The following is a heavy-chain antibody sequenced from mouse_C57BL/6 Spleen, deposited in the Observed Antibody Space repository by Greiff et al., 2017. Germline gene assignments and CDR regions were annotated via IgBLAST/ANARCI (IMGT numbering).Heavy chain of an antibody. D-gene: IGHD1-1*01. V-gene: IGHV5-16*01. J-gene: IGHJ2*01. CDR1: GFTFSDYY. CDR2: INYDGSST. Sequence: EVQLVESEGGLVQPGSSMKLSCTASGFTFSDYYMAWVRQVPEKGLEWVANINYDGSSTYYMDTLKSRFIISRDNAKNSLYLQMSSLTSEDTATYYCAREGDGSTPFDYWGQGTTLTVSS. CDR3: AREGDGSTPFDY.